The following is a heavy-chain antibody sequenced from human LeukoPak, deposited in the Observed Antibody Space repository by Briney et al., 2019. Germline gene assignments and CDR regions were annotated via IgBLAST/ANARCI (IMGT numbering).Heavy chain of an antibody. J-gene: IGHJ4*02. CDR2: IIPIFGTA. D-gene: IGHD3-3*01. CDR3: ASPIFGAVGGVSLDY. Sequence: SVKVSCKASGGTFSSYAISWVRQAPGQGLEWMGGIIPIFGTANYAQKFQGRVTITTDESTSTAYMELSSLRSEDTAVYYCASPIFGAVGGVSLDYWGQGTLVTVSS. CDR1: GGTFSSYA. V-gene: IGHV1-69*05.